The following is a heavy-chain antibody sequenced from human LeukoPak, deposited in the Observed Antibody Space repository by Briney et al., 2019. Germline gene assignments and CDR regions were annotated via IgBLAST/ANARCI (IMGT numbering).Heavy chain of an antibody. CDR2: IHGADSLT. Sequence: GESLKISCKDSGYYFTNYWIGWVRQMPGKGLEWMGIIHGADSLTMYSPSFQGQVTISADKSISTAYLQWSSLKASDTAMYYCARAPNFYVWGSYRSLNWFDPWGQGTLVTVSS. V-gene: IGHV5-51*01. CDR3: ARAPNFYVWGSYRSLNWFDP. J-gene: IGHJ5*02. CDR1: GYYFTNYW. D-gene: IGHD3-16*02.